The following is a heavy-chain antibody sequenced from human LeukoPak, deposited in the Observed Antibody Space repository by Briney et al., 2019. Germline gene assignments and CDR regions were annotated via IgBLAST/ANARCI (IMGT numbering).Heavy chain of an antibody. J-gene: IGHJ4*02. D-gene: IGHD6-13*01. Sequence: GGSLRLSCAASGFTFANAWMSWVRQAPGNRLEWVGHIKSKSDGGATDYAAPVKGRFTVWRDDSRNTLYLQMNNLKIEDTALYYCTRQQLVFDCWGQGDLVTVSS. V-gene: IGHV3-15*01. CDR3: TRQQLVFDC. CDR2: IKSKSDGGAT. CDR1: GFTFANAW.